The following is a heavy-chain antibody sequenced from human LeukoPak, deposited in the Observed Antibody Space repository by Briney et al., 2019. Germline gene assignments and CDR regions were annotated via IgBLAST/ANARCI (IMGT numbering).Heavy chain of an antibody. Sequence: GGSLRLSCAASGFTFSDYYMSWIRQAPGKGLEGVSYISSSGSTIYYADSVKGRFTISRDNAKNSLYLQMNSLRAEDTAVYYCASFQTAMATGVNDAFDIWGQGTMVTVSS. CDR3: ASFQTAMATGVNDAFDI. CDR1: GFTFSDYY. CDR2: ISSSGSTI. V-gene: IGHV3-11*01. J-gene: IGHJ3*02. D-gene: IGHD5-18*01.